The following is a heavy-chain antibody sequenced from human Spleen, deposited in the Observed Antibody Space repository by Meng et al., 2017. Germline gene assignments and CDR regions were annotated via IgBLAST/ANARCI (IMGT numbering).Heavy chain of an antibody. CDR3: ATVGMGLDS. CDR2: IYHSGST. D-gene: IGHD7-27*01. Sequence: QVQLPAPGPGLVQPAGTLSLTCAGSGGSISSSNWWSWVRQPPGKGLEWIGEIYHSGSTNYNPSLKSRVTISVDTSKNQFSLKLNSVTAADTAVYYCATVGMGLDSWGQGILVTVSS. J-gene: IGHJ4*02. CDR1: GGSISSSNW. V-gene: IGHV4-4*02.